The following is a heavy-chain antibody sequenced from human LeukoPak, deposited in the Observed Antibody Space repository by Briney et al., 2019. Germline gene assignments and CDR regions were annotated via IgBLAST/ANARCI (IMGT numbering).Heavy chain of an antibody. V-gene: IGHV3-30-3*01. Sequence: GGSLRLSCAASGFTFSSYAMHWVHQAPGKGLEWVAVISYDGSNKYYADSVKGRFTISRDNSKNTLYLQMNSLRAEDTAVYYCARDLDIVVVTANLDYWGQGTLVTVSS. CDR1: GFTFSSYA. CDR2: ISYDGSNK. CDR3: ARDLDIVVVTANLDY. J-gene: IGHJ4*02. D-gene: IGHD2-21*02.